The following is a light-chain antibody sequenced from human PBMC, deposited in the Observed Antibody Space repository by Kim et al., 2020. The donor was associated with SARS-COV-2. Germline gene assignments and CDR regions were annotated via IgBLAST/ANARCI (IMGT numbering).Light chain of an antibody. J-gene: IGKJ4*01. Sequence: LSVSQGERVTLSCRASQTISINLAWYQQKPGQAPRLLIYGASTRATGVPARFSGSGSGTEFTLTVSSLQSEDFAVYYCQQYNKWPTFGGGTKLEI. V-gene: IGKV3-15*01. CDR2: GAS. CDR1: QTISIN. CDR3: QQYNKWPT.